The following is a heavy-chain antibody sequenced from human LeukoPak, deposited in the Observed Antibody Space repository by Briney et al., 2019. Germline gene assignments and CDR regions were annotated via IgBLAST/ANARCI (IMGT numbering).Heavy chain of an antibody. D-gene: IGHD3-10*01. CDR2: IYYSGST. Sequence: SETLSLTCTVSGGSISSGDYYWSWIRQPPGKGLEWIGYIYYSGSTYYNPSLKSRVTISVDTSKNQFSLKLSSVTAADTAVYYCARTYYYGSGSYHFDYWGQGTLVTVSS. CDR1: GGSISSGDYY. J-gene: IGHJ4*02. V-gene: IGHV4-30-4*01. CDR3: ARTYYYGSGSYHFDY.